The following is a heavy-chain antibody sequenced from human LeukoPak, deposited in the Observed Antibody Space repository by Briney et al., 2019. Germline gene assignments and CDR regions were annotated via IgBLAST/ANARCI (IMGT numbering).Heavy chain of an antibody. CDR3: ARARIAAAGRAFDI. CDR1: GGTFSSYA. Sequence: GSSVKVSRKASGGTFSSYAISWVRQAPGQGLEWMGGIIPIFGIANYAQKFQGRVTITTDESTSTAYMELSSLRSEDTAVYYCARARIAAAGRAFDIWGQGTMVTVSS. CDR2: IIPIFGIA. V-gene: IGHV1-69*05. J-gene: IGHJ3*02. D-gene: IGHD6-13*01.